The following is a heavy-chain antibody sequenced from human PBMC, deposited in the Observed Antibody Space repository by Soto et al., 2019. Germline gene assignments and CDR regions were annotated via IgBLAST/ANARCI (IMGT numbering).Heavy chain of an antibody. D-gene: IGHD2-2*01. Sequence: EVQLLDSGGGLVQPGGSLRLSCAASGFTFSTYAMSWVRQAPGKGLAWVSTISDSHSTYYANSVKGRFTISRDNSRNTLYLPMNSLRVEDTAVYYCAKGGEGSCSRTSCLYFSDSWGQGTLVTVSS. J-gene: IGHJ4*02. CDR1: GFTFSTYA. CDR3: AKGGEGSCSRTSCLYFSDS. CDR2: ISDSHST. V-gene: IGHV3-23*01.